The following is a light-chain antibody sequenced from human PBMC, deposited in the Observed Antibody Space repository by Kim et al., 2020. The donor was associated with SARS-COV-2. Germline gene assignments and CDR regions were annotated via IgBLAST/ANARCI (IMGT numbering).Light chain of an antibody. CDR3: QAWDSSIVV. J-gene: IGLJ2*01. V-gene: IGLV3-1*01. CDR1: KLGDKY. Sequence: YELTQPLSVSVSPGQTASITCSGDKLGDKYACWYQQKPGQSPVVVIYQDSKRPSGIPERFSGSNSGNTATLTISGTQAMDEADYYCQAWDSSIVVFGGGTQLTVL. CDR2: QDS.